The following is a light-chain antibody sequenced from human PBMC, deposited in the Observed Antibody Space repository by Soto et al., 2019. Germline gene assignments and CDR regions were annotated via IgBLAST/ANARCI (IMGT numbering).Light chain of an antibody. CDR2: KAS. J-gene: IGKJ2*01. CDR1: QSISSW. Sequence: DIQMTQSPSTLSASVGDRVTITCRASQSISSWLAWYQQKPGKAPKLLIYKASSLQSGVPSRLSGSGSGTAFTLTISSLQPADFAPYYCQQYHSLPLTFGQGTKLEIK. V-gene: IGKV1-5*03. CDR3: QQYHSLPLT.